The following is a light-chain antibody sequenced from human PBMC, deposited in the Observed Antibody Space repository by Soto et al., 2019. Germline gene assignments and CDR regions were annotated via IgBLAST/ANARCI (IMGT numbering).Light chain of an antibody. V-gene: IGKV1-5*01. J-gene: IGKJ5*01. CDR3: QKYNSY. Sequence: DFLMTQSPSTLSASVGDKVTMTCRASQSIGSWLAWYQQKPGKAPKVLIYDASSLESGVPSRFSGSGSGTEFTLTISSLQPDDFATYYCQKYNSYFGQGTRLEIK. CDR2: DAS. CDR1: QSIGSW.